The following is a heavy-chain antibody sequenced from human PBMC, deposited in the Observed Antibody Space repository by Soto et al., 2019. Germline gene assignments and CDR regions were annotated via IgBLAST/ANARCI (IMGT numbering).Heavy chain of an antibody. CDR3: ARHKILERVFDR. D-gene: IGHD3-3*01. J-gene: IGHJ4*02. CDR1: GDSISSSSYY. CDR2: IYYRGST. V-gene: IGHV4-39*01. Sequence: TSETLSLTCTVSGDSISSSSYYWGWIRQPPGKGLEWIGNIYYRGSTYSNPSLKSRVTISVDTSKNQFSLKLNSVTAADTAVYYCARHKILERVFDRWGQGTLVTVSS.